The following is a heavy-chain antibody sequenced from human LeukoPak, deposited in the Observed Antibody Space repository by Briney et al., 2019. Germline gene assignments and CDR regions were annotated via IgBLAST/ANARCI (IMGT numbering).Heavy chain of an antibody. Sequence: GGSLRLSCAASGFTFSVYGMHWVRQAPGKGLEWVAFIRYDGRNKYYADSVKGRFTISRDNSKNTLYLQMNSLRDEDTAVYYCAKDRRQLWASFDYWGQGTLVTVSS. CDR2: IRYDGRNK. CDR1: GFTFSVYG. CDR3: AKDRRQLWASFDY. D-gene: IGHD5-18*01. V-gene: IGHV3-30*02. J-gene: IGHJ4*02.